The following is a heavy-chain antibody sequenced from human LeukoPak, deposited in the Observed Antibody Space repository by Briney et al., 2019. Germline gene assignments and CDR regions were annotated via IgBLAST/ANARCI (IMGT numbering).Heavy chain of an antibody. Sequence: GSLRLSCAASGFTFSSYGMHWVRQAPGKGLEWVAFIRYDGSNKYYADSVKGRFTISRDNSKNTLYLQMNSLRAEDTAVYYCASSTYYDFWSGHLGFDYWGQGTLVTVSS. CDR1: GFTFSSYG. CDR2: IRYDGSNK. J-gene: IGHJ4*02. V-gene: IGHV3-30*02. D-gene: IGHD3-3*01. CDR3: ASSTYYDFWSGHLGFDY.